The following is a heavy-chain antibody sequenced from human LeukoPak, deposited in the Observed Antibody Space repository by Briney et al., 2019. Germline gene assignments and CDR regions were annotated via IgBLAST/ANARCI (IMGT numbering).Heavy chain of an antibody. J-gene: IGHJ4*02. CDR3: ARDDGVFLNDYGDYKMGD. D-gene: IGHD4-17*01. CDR1: GYTFTGYY. V-gene: IGHV1-2*02. Sequence: GASVKVSCKASGYTFTGYYMHWVRQAPGQGLEWMGWINPNSGGTNYAQKFQGRVTMTRDTSISTAYMELSRLRSDDTAVYYCARDDGVFLNDYGDYKMGDWGQGTLVTVSS. CDR2: INPNSGGT.